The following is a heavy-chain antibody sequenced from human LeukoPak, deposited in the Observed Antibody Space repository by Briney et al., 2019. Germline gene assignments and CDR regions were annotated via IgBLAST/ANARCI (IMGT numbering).Heavy chain of an antibody. Sequence: GGSLRLSCTASGFTFSDYAMSWVRQAPGKGLDWVSAISDSSANIYYADSVKGRFTISRDNTKNSLYLQMNSLRVEDTAVFYCARDQYDTWSRRGNFDSWGQGTLVIVSS. V-gene: IGHV3-23*01. CDR2: ISDSSANI. CDR1: GFTFSDYA. CDR3: ARDQYDTWSRRGNFDS. D-gene: IGHD3-3*01. J-gene: IGHJ4*02.